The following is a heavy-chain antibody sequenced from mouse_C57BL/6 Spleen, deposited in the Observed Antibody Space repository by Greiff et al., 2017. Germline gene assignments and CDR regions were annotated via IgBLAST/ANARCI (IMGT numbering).Heavy chain of an antibody. CDR1: GYTFTSYW. J-gene: IGHJ4*01. CDR2: IHPNSGST. CDR3: AKGGDSSYDAMGC. Sequence: QVQLQQPGAELVKPGASVKLSCKASGYTFTSYWMHWVKQRPGQGLEWIGTIHPNSGSTNYNEKFKSKATLTVDKSSSTAYMQLSSLTSEDSAVYCGAKGGDSSYDAMGCWGQGTSVTVSS. D-gene: IGHD1-1*01. V-gene: IGHV1-64*01.